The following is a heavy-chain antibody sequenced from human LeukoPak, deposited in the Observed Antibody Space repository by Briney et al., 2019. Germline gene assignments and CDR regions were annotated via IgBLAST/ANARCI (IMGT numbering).Heavy chain of an antibody. CDR2: IYYSGST. Sequence: PSETLSLTRTVSGGSISSSSYYWGWIRQPPGKGLEWIGSIYYSGSTYYNPSLKSRVTISVDTSKNQFSLKLSSVTAADTAVYYCARHVLTAGTDYWGQGTLVTVSS. CDR1: GGSISSSSYY. J-gene: IGHJ4*01. V-gene: IGHV4-39*01. D-gene: IGHD7-27*01. CDR3: ARHVLTAGTDY.